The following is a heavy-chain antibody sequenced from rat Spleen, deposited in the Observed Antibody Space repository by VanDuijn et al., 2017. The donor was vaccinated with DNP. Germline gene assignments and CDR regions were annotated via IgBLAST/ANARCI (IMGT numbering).Heavy chain of an antibody. Sequence: QVQLKESGPGLVQPSQTLSLTCTVSGFSLTNYHVHWVRQPPGKGLEWMGRIQSGGNTDYNSALKSRLSISRDTSKSQVFLKMNSLQTEDTAIYFCTREEPRILYYFSSLFDYWGQGVMVTVSS. CDR3: TREEPRILYYFSSLFDY. V-gene: IGHV2-19*01. CDR1: GFSLTNYH. CDR2: IQSGGNT. D-gene: IGHD1-2*01. J-gene: IGHJ2*01.